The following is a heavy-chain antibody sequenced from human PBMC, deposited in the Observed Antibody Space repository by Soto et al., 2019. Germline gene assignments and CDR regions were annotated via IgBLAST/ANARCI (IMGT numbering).Heavy chain of an antibody. V-gene: IGHV1-69*13. D-gene: IGHD2-2*01. J-gene: IGHJ6*02. CDR2: IIPIFGTA. CDR1: GYTFTSYA. CDR3: ARDKTEGYCISTSCYRGIIRYGYYYYGMDV. Sequence: SVKVSCKASGYTFTSYAISWVRQAPGQGLEWMGGIIPIFGTANYAQKFQGRVTITADESTSTAYMELSSLRSEDTAVYYCARDKTEGYCISTSCYRGIIRYGYYYYGMDVWGQGTTVTVSS.